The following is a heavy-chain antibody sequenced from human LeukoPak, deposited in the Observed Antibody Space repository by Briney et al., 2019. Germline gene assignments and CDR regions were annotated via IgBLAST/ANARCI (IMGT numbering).Heavy chain of an antibody. V-gene: IGHV4-61*02. CDR3: ARGGMATGT. D-gene: IGHD5-24*01. Sequence: SETLSLTCTASGGSLSSGSYYWSWLRQPAGKGLEWIGRIYTSGSTNYNPSLKSRVTISVDTSKNQFSLKLSSVTAADTAVYYCARGGMATGTWGQGTLVTVSS. J-gene: IGHJ4*02. CDR1: GGSLSSGSYY. CDR2: IYTSGST.